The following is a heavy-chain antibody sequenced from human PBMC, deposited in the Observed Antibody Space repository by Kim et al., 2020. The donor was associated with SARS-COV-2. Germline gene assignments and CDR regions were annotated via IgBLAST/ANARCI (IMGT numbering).Heavy chain of an antibody. V-gene: IGHV3-23*01. D-gene: IGHD2-2*01. CDR1: GFTFSSYA. CDR2: ISGSGGST. Sequence: GGSLRLSCAASGFTFSSYAMSWVRQAPGKGLEWVSAISGSGGSTYYADSVKGRFTISRDNSKNTLYLQMNSLRAEDTAVYYCAKDIVVVPAAKERVPLDSWGEGTLVGVSA. CDR3: AKDIVVVPAAKERVPLDS. J-gene: IGHJ4*02.